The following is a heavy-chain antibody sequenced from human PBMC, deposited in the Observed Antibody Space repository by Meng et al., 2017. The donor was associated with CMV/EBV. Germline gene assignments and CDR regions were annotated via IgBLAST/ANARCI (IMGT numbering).Heavy chain of an antibody. CDR3: ARGPRAAALGRG. D-gene: IGHD6-13*01. J-gene: IGHJ4*02. CDR1: GYTFTSYD. CDR2: MNPNSGNT. Sequence: ASGKVSCKASGYTFTSYDINWVRQATGQGLEWMGWMNPNSGNTGYAQKFQGRVTMTRNTSISTAYMELSSLRSEDTAVYYCARGPRAAALGRGWGQGTLVTVSS. V-gene: IGHV1-8*01.